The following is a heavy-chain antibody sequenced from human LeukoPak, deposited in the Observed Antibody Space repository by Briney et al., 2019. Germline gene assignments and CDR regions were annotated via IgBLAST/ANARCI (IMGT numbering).Heavy chain of an antibody. D-gene: IGHD3-22*01. CDR3: ARDHITMRAPGAFDI. CDR2: IIPIFGTA. V-gene: IGHV1-69*05. Sequence: GSSVKVSCKASGGTFSSYAISWVRQAPGQGLEWMGGIIPIFGTANYAQKFQGRVTITTDESTSTAYMELSSLRSEDTAVYYCARDHITMRAPGAFDIWGQGTMVTVSS. CDR1: GGTFSSYA. J-gene: IGHJ3*02.